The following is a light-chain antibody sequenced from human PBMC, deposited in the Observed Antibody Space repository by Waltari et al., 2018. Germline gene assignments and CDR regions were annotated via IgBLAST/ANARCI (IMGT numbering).Light chain of an antibody. CDR2: AAS. V-gene: IGKV1-39*01. CDR3: QQSYSTPWT. CDR1: QSISSY. J-gene: IGKJ1*01. Sequence: DIQMTQSPSYLSACVGDRVTITCRAIQSISSYLNWYQQKPGKAPKLLIYAASSLQSGVPSRFSGSGSGTDFTLTISSLQPEDFATYYCQQSYSTPWTFGQGTKVEIK.